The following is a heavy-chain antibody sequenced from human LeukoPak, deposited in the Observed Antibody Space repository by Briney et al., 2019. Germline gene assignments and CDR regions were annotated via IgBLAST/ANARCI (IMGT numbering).Heavy chain of an antibody. Sequence: PSETLSPTCTVSGGSISSYYWSWIRQPAGKGLEWIGRIYTSGSTNYNPSLKSRVTMSVDTSKNQFSLKLSSVTAADTAVYYCARGPMFFGVAYCDYWGQGTLVTVSS. CDR3: ARGPMFFGVAYCDY. V-gene: IGHV4-4*07. D-gene: IGHD3-3*01. CDR2: IYTSGST. J-gene: IGHJ4*02. CDR1: GGSISSYY.